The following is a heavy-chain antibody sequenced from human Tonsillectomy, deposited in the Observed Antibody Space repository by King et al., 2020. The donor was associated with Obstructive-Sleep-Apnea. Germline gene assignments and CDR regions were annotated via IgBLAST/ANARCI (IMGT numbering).Heavy chain of an antibody. CDR2: ISGSDGST. V-gene: IGHV3-23*04. CDR3: AKSKGGWSIVVVVAAYDY. Sequence: VQLVESGGGLVQPGGSLRLSCAASGFTFSSYAMSWVRRAPGKGLEWVSAISGSDGSTHYADSVKGRFTISRDNPKNTLYLQMNSLRAEDTTVYYCAKSKGGWSIVVVVAAYDYWGQGTLVTVSS. CDR1: GFTFSSYA. J-gene: IGHJ4*02. D-gene: IGHD2-15*01.